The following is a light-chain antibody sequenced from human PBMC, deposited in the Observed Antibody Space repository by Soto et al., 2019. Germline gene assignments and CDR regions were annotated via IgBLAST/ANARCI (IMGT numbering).Light chain of an antibody. V-gene: IGKV1-27*01. CDR2: AAS. Sequence: DIQMTQSPSSLSASVGDRVTITCRARQDINNYLAWYQQKPGKVPKLLIYAASTLQTGVQSRFSGSGSGTVFTLTINSLQPEDVATYYCQNYKSAPNTFGRGTRLEIK. CDR1: QDINNY. J-gene: IGKJ2*01. CDR3: QNYKSAPNT.